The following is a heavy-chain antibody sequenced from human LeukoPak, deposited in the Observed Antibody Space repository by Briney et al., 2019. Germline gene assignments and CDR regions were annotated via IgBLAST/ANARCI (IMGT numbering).Heavy chain of an antibody. CDR2: INHSGST. Sequence: PSETLSLTCAVYGGSFSGYYWSWIRQPPGKGLEWIGEINHSGSTNYNPSLKSRVTISVDTSKNQFSLKLSSVTAADTAVYYCARGEDAIRFDPWGRGTLVTVSS. V-gene: IGHV4-34*01. CDR1: GGSFSGYY. CDR3: ARGEDAIRFDP. J-gene: IGHJ5*02. D-gene: IGHD2-21*01.